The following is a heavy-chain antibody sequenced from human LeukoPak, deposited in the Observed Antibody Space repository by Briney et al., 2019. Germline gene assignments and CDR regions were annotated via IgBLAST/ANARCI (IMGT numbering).Heavy chain of an antibody. J-gene: IGHJ3*02. Sequence: SETLSLTCAVYGGSFSGYYWSWIRQPPGKGLEWIGEINHSGSTNYNPSLKSRVTISVDTSKNQFSLKLSSVTAADTAVYYCARILPAPYCGGDCYPQGADAFDIWGQGTMVTVCS. V-gene: IGHV4-34*01. D-gene: IGHD2-21*02. CDR2: INHSGST. CDR1: GGSFSGYY. CDR3: ARILPAPYCGGDCYPQGADAFDI.